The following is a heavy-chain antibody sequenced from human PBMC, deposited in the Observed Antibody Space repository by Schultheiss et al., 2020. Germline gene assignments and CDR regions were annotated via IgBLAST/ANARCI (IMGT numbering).Heavy chain of an antibody. CDR2: IYYSGST. CDR3: ARIVVVAAMGNWFDP. Sequence: SETLSLTCTVSGGSISSYDWSWIRQPPGKGLEWIGYIYYSGSTNYNPSLKTRVTISVDTSKNQFSLKLSSVTAADTAVYYCARIVVVAAMGNWFDPWGQGTLVTVSS. V-gene: IGHV4-59*01. J-gene: IGHJ5*02. D-gene: IGHD2-15*01. CDR1: GGSISSYD.